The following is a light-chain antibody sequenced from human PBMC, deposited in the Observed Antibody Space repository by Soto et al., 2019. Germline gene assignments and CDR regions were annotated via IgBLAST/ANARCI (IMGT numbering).Light chain of an antibody. J-gene: IGLJ2*01. Sequence: QSVLTQPPSVSGSPGQSVTISCTGTSSDIGAYNRVSWYQQPPGTAPKLMIYEVRDRTSGVPDRFSGSKSGNTASLTISGLQAEGEADYYCSSYTRSNTLIFGGGTKLTVL. CDR2: EVR. CDR3: SSYTRSNTLI. V-gene: IGLV2-18*02. CDR1: SSDIGAYNR.